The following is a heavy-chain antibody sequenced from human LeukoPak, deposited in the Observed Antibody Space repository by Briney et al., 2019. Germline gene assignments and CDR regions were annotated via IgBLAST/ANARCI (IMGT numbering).Heavy chain of an antibody. D-gene: IGHD2-15*01. J-gene: IGHJ6*03. CDR2: INHSGST. V-gene: IGHV4-39*07. Sequence: SETLSLTCTVSGGSISSSSYYWSWIRQPPGKGLEWIGEINHSGSTNYNPSLKSRVTISVDTSKNQFSLKLSSVTAADTAVYYCARGSVVVAASYYYYYMDVWGKGTTVTVSS. CDR3: ARGSVVVAASYYYYYMDV. CDR1: GGSISSSSYY.